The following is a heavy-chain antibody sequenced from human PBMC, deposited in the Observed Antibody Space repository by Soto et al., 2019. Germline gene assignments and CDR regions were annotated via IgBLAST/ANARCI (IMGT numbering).Heavy chain of an antibody. Sequence: PGGSLRLSCVGSGFTFSSYAMRWVRRAPGKGLEWVSAIGSSGANTYYADSVKGRFTISRDNSKNTVYLQMNSLRAEDTAVYYCAKAFGTYYFDYWGQGTVVTVSS. V-gene: IGHV3-23*01. CDR2: IGSSGANT. CDR3: AKAFGTYYFDY. J-gene: IGHJ4*01. D-gene: IGHD3-10*01. CDR1: GFTFSSYA.